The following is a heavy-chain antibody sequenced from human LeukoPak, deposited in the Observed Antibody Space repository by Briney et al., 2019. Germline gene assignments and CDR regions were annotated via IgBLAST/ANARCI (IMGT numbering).Heavy chain of an antibody. D-gene: IGHD3-10*01. CDR1: GFTFSSYS. V-gene: IGHV3-21*01. Sequence: PGGSLRLSCAASGFTFSSYSMNWVRQAPGKGLEWVSSISSSSSYIYYADSVKGRFTVSRDNAKNSLYLQVNSLRAEDTAVYYCARVLYGSGSYDLDYWGQGTLVTVSS. CDR2: ISSSSSYI. J-gene: IGHJ4*02. CDR3: ARVLYGSGSYDLDY.